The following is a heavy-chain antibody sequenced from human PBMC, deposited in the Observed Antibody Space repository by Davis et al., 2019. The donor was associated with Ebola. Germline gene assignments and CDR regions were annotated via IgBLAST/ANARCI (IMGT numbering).Heavy chain of an antibody. Sequence: PSETLSLTCTVSGGSMYSGCYYWSWLRQPAGKGLEWIGQIYPSGSTNYNPSLRSRVSLSVDTSKNHYSLELTSVTAADTAVYYCATNSTSSGFDLWGQGTLVTVSS. J-gene: IGHJ4*02. V-gene: IGHV4-61*09. CDR3: ATNSTSSGFDL. D-gene: IGHD6-6*01. CDR1: GGSMYSGCYY. CDR2: IYPSGST.